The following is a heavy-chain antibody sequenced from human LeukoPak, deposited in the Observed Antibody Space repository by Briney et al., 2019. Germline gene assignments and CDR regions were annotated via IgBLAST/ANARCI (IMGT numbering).Heavy chain of an antibody. CDR2: IYENGGTT. Sequence: GGSLRLSCVGSGFTFRSHAMSWVRQAPEKGLEFVSGIYENGGTTYYADSVKGRFSISRDNSKNTLYLQMCSLRGEDTAVYYCAKDFRIGYSAHFDYWGQGALVTVSS. CDR1: GFTFRSHA. CDR3: AKDFRIGYSAHFDY. V-gene: IGHV3-23*01. J-gene: IGHJ4*02. D-gene: IGHD2-21*01.